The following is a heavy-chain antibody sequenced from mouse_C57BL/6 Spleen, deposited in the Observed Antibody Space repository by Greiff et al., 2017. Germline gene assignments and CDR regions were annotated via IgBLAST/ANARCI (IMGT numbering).Heavy chain of an antibody. CDR2: IDPSDSYT. CDR1: GYTFTSYW. V-gene: IGHV1-69*01. J-gene: IGHJ2*01. CDR3: ARSATVVAHFDY. D-gene: IGHD1-1*01. Sequence: QVQLQQPGAELVMPGASVKLSCKASGYTFTSYWMHWVKQRPGQGLEWIGEIDPSDSYTNYNQKFKGKSTLTVDKSSSTAYMQLSSLTSEDSAVYDCARSATVVAHFDYWGQGTTLTVSS.